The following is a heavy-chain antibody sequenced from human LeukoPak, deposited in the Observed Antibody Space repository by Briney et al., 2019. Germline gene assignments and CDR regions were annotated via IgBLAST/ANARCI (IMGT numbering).Heavy chain of an antibody. D-gene: IGHD3-9*01. CDR2: IWYDGSNK. CDR3: ARGEDILTGLDY. Sequence: GGSLRLSCAASGFTFSDYGMHWVRQAPGKGLEWVAVIWYDGSNKYYADSVKGRFTISRDNSKNTLYLQMNGLRAEDTAVYYCARGEDILTGLDYWGQGTLVTVSS. CDR1: GFTFSDYG. V-gene: IGHV3-33*01. J-gene: IGHJ4*02.